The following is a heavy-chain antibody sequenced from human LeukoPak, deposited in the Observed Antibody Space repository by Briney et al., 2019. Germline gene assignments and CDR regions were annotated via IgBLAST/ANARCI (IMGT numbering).Heavy chain of an antibody. D-gene: IGHD3-10*01. Sequence: GASVKVSCKASGYTFTSYAMNWVRQAPGQGREWRGWINPNSGGTNYAQKFQGRVTMTRDTSISTAYMELSRLRSDATAVYYCARGWDYYGSGSYYAPYLGYFDYWGQGTLVTVSS. CDR2: INPNSGGT. CDR1: GYTFTSYA. CDR3: ARGWDYYGSGSYYAPYLGYFDY. V-gene: IGHV1-2*02. J-gene: IGHJ4*02.